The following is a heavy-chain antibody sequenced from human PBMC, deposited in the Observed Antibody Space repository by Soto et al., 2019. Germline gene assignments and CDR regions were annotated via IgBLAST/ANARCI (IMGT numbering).Heavy chain of an antibody. CDR3: ARDMTCGGDCYSGIGWFDP. J-gene: IGHJ5*02. CDR2: IYYSGST. V-gene: IGHV4-59*12. Sequence: SETLSLTCTVSGGSISSYYWSWIRQPPGKGLEWIGYIYYSGSTNYNPSLKSRVTISVDTSKNQFSLKLSSVTAADTAVYYCARDMTCGGDCYSGIGWFDPWGQGTLVTVS. CDR1: GGSISSYY. D-gene: IGHD2-21*02.